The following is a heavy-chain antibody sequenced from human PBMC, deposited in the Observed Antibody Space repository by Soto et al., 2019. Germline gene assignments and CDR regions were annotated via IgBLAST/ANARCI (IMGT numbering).Heavy chain of an antibody. V-gene: IGHV1-46*03. Sequence: QVQLVQSGAEVKKPGASVKVSCKASGYTFTSYYMHWVRQAPGQGLEWMGIINPSGGSTSYAQKFQGRVTMNRDTSTSTGYMELGSLRSEDTAVYYCARAIEMATMSDGMDVWGQGTTVTVSS. CDR2: INPSGGST. CDR3: ARAIEMATMSDGMDV. CDR1: GYTFTSYY. J-gene: IGHJ6*02. D-gene: IGHD5-12*01.